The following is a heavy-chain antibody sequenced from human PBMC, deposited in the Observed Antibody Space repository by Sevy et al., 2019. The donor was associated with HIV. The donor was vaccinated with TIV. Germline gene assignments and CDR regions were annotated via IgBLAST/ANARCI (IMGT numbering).Heavy chain of an antibody. CDR3: AKRGNYDSRYWYFDL. J-gene: IGHJ2*01. Sequence: GGSLRLSCEASGFTFSCCAMTWVRQTPGKELEWVSTIGGSGTSTFYADSVRGRFIISRDNSKNTLFLQMNILRAEDTAVYFCAKRGNYDSRYWYFDLWGRGTLVTVSS. D-gene: IGHD3-22*01. CDR2: IGGSGTST. V-gene: IGHV3-23*01. CDR1: GFTFSCCA.